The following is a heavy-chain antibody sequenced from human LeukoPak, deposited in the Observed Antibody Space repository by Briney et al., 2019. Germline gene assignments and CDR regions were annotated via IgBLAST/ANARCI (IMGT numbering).Heavy chain of an antibody. CDR3: ARGIAVAGGDYYYYMDV. CDR1: GDSVSSNSAA. Sequence: SQTLSLTCAISGDSVSSNSAAWNWIRQSPSRGLEWLGRTYYRSKWYNDYAVSVKSRITINPDTSKNQFSLQLNSVTPEDTAVYYCARGIAVAGGDYYYYMDVWGKGTTVTVSS. CDR2: TYYRSKWYN. D-gene: IGHD6-19*01. J-gene: IGHJ6*03. V-gene: IGHV6-1*01.